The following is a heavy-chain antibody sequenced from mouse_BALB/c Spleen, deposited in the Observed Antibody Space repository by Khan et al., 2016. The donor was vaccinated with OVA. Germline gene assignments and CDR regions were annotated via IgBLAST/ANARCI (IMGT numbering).Heavy chain of an antibody. CDR2: ISDGGNYT. CDR1: GFTFSDYY. J-gene: IGHJ3*01. Sequence: EVELVESGGGLVKPGGSLKLSCAAAGFTFSDYYMYWVRQTPEKRLEWIATISDGGNYTYYPDSVKGRFTISRDDAKNNLYLQMSSLTSEDTAMXYCARGYYGDPFAYWGQGTLVTVSA. D-gene: IGHD2-13*01. V-gene: IGHV5-4*02. CDR3: ARGYYGDPFAY.